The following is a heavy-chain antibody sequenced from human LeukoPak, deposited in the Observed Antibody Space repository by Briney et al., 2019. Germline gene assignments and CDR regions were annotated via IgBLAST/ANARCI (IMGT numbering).Heavy chain of an antibody. CDR3: ARVGALSSSWLLY. Sequence: GGSLRLSCAASGFTFSTYSGNWIRQAPGKGLEWVSSISDDSNYIFYADSVKGRFTISRDNAKNSLYLQMNSLRAEDTAVYFCARVGALSSSWLLYWGQGTLVTVSS. V-gene: IGHV3-21*01. J-gene: IGHJ4*02. CDR2: ISDDSNYI. CDR1: GFTFSTYS. D-gene: IGHD6-13*01.